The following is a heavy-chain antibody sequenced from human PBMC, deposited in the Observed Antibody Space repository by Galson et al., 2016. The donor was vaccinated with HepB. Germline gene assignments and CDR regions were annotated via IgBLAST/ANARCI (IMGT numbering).Heavy chain of an antibody. CDR2: INDHGGTK. Sequence: SLRLSCAASGFSFSGSWMSWVRQAPGKGLECVANINDHGGTKYYVDSVKGRFTISRDNAKSSLYLQMNSLRDDDTAVDYCVRDGGWYAWFDPWGQGTLVTVSS. CDR3: VRDGGWYAWFDP. D-gene: IGHD6-19*01. J-gene: IGHJ5*02. V-gene: IGHV3-7*03. CDR1: GFSFSGSW.